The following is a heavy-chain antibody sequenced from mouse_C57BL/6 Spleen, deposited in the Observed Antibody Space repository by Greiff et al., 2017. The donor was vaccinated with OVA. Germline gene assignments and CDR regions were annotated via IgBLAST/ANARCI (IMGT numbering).Heavy chain of an antibody. J-gene: IGHJ2*01. V-gene: IGHV1-59*01. D-gene: IGHD2-4*01. CDR3: ARSDDYDVDY. CDR2: IDPSDSYT. Sequence: VQLQQPGAELVRPGTSVKLSCKASGYTFTSYWMHWVKQRPGQGLEWIGVIDPSDSYTNYNQKFKGKATLTVDTSSSTAYMQLSSLTSEDSAVYYCARSDDYDVDYWGQGTTLTVSS. CDR1: GYTFTSYW.